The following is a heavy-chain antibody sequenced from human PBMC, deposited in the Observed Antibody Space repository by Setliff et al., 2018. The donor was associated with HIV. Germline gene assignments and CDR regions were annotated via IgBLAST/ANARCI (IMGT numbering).Heavy chain of an antibody. Sequence: PSETLSLTCTVSGDSISSSAYYWGWIRQPPGKGLEWIGEINHSGSTNYNPSLKGRVVMSVDTSKRQFSLSLNSVTAADTAMYYCATYADRESNRFDPWGQGILVTVSS. V-gene: IGHV4-39*07. D-gene: IGHD3-10*01. CDR1: GDSISSSAYY. J-gene: IGHJ5*02. CDR2: INHSGST. CDR3: ATYADRESNRFDP.